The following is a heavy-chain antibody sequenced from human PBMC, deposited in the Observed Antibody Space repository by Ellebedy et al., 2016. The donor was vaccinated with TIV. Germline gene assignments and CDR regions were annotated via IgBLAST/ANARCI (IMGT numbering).Heavy chain of an antibody. J-gene: IGHJ5*02. CDR2: IYYSGST. V-gene: IGHV4-39*07. Sequence: MPSETLSLTCTVSGGSISSSSYYWSWIRQPPGKELEWIGSIYYSGSTYSNPSLKSRVTISEDTSKNQFSLKLSSVTAADTAVYYCARDPALPRGRFDTWGQGTLVTVSS. CDR1: GGSISSSSYY. CDR3: ARDPALPRGRFDT.